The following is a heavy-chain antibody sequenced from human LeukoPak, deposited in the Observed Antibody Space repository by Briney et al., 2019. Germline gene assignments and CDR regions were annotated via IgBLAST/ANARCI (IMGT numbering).Heavy chain of an antibody. D-gene: IGHD2-15*01. Sequence: ASVKVSCKASGYTFTSYGISWVRQAPGQGLEWMGWISAYNGNTNYAQKLQGRVTMTTDTSTSTAYMELRSLRSDDTAVYYCARGELGYCSGGSCYSGYYYHGMDVWGQGTTVTVSS. CDR3: ARGELGYCSGGSCYSGYYYHGMDV. V-gene: IGHV1-18*01. CDR2: ISAYNGNT. J-gene: IGHJ6*02. CDR1: GYTFTSYG.